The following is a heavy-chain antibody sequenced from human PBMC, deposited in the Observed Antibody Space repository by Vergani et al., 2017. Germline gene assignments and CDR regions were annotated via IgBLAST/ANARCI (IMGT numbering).Heavy chain of an antibody. D-gene: IGHD6-25*01. CDR1: GFTFSGSA. CDR3: TRPASEYGMDV. Sequence: EELLVQSGGGLVQPGGSLKLSCVASGFTFSGSAIHWVRQSSGKGLEWVGRIRSKANSYATAYAASVKGRFTISRDDSKNTAYLQMNSLKTEDTAVYYCTRPASEYGMDVWGQGTTVTVSS. J-gene: IGHJ6*02. V-gene: IGHV3-73*02. CDR2: IRSKANSYAT.